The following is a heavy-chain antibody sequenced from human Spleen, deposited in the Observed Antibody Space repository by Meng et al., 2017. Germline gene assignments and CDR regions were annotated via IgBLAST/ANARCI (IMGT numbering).Heavy chain of an antibody. CDR1: GYPFTSYG. V-gene: IGHV1-3*01. CDR2: INAGNGNT. CDR3: ARLTPYDKSGYYEP. Sequence: ASVKVSCKASGYPFTSYGIHWVRQAPGQRLEWMGWINAGNGNTKYSQNFQDRVTITRDTSANTAYMELSSLRSEDTAVYYCARLTPYDKSGYYEPWGQGTLVTVSS. D-gene: IGHD3-22*01. J-gene: IGHJ5*02.